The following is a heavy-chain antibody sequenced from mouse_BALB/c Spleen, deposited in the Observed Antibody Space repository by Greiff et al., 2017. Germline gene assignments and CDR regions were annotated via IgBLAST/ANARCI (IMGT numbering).Heavy chain of an antibody. D-gene: IGHD2-5*01. CDR1: GFNIKDYY. J-gene: IGHJ1*01. CDR3: ASPSNYGNWYFDV. Sequence: EVQLQQSGAELVRPGALVKLSCKASGFNIKDYYMHWVKQRPEQGLEWIGWIDPENGNTIYDPKFQGKASITADTSSNTAYLQLSSLTSEDTAVYYCASPSNYGNWYFDVWGAGTTVTVSS. CDR2: IDPENGNT. V-gene: IGHV14-1*02.